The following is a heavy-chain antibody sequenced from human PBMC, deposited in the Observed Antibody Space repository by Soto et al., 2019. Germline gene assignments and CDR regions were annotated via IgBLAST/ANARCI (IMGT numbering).Heavy chain of an antibody. D-gene: IGHD2-15*01. Sequence: EVQLVESGGDLVKPGGSLRLSCVASGFTFNDAWMTWVRQAPGKGLEWVGRIKRRSDGETTDYAAPVKGRFTISRDDSGNKMYLQMNSLNIEDTALYYCATSGWSWDYFDFWGQGTLVTVSS. CDR1: GFTFNDAW. CDR2: IKRRSDGETT. J-gene: IGHJ4*02. CDR3: ATSGWSWDYFDF. V-gene: IGHV3-15*07.